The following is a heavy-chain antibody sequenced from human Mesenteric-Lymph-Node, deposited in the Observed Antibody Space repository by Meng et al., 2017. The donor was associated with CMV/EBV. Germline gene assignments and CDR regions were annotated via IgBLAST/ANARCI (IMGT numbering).Heavy chain of an antibody. V-gene: IGHV3-7*01. CDR2: IKQDGSEK. J-gene: IGHJ6*02. CDR3: ARVRDYCSSTSCYFSYYYYGMDV. CDR1: GFTFSSYW. Sequence: GESLKISCAASGFTFSSYWMSWVRQAPGKGLEWVANIKQDGSEKYYVDSVKGRFTISRDNAKNSLYLQMNSLRAEDTAVYYCARVRDYCSSTSCYFSYYYYGMDVWGQGTTVTVSS. D-gene: IGHD2-2*01.